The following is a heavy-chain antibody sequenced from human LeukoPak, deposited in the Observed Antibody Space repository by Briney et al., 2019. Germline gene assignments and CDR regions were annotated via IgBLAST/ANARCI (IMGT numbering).Heavy chain of an antibody. J-gene: IGHJ3*02. CDR2: IYYSGST. D-gene: IGHD6-19*01. V-gene: IGHV4-59*08. Sequence: PSETLSLTCTVSGGSISNYYWSWIRQPPGKGLEWIGYIYYSGSTNYNPSLTSRVTISVDTSKNQFSLKLSSVTAADTAVYYCARKNQQWLVWSGAFDIWGQGTMVTVSS. CDR1: GGSISNYY. CDR3: ARKNQQWLVWSGAFDI.